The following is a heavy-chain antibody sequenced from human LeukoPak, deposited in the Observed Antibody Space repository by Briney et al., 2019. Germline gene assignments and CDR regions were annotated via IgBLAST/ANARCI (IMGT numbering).Heavy chain of an antibody. V-gene: IGHV1-69*04. CDR1: GGTFSSYA. J-gene: IGHJ4*02. CDR3: ARDSETFSSMVRGVIGY. Sequence: SVKVSCKASGGTFSSYAISWVRQAPGRGLEWMGSIIPILGIANYAQKFQGRVTITADKSTSTAYMELSSLRSEDTAVYYCARDSETFSSMVRGVIGYWGQGTLVTVSS. CDR2: IIPILGIA. D-gene: IGHD3-10*01.